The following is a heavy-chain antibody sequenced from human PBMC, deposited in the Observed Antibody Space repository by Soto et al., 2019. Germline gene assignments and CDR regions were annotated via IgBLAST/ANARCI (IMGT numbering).Heavy chain of an antibody. CDR3: ARDSSSSIQYYYYGMDV. D-gene: IGHD6-13*01. CDR2: IIPIFGTA. V-gene: IGHV1-69*06. J-gene: IGHJ6*02. Sequence: QVQLVQSGAEVKKPGSSVKVSCKASGGTFSSYAISWVRQAPGHGLEWMGGIIPIFGTANYAQKFQGRVTITADKSTSTAYMELSSLRSEDTAVYYCARDSSSSIQYYYYGMDVWGQGTTVTVSS. CDR1: GGTFSSYA.